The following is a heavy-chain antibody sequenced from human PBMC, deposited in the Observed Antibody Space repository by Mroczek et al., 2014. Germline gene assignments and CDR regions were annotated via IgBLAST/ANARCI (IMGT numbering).Heavy chain of an antibody. V-gene: IGHV4-59*01. CDR1: GGSISSYY. J-gene: IGHJ4*02. CDR2: IYYSGST. D-gene: IGHD6-13*01. CDR3: ARAKGSSWQTFDY. Sequence: QVQLQQWGPGLVKPSETLSLTCTVSGGSISSYYWSWIRQPPGKGLEWIGYIYYSGSTNYNPSLKSRVTISVDTSKNQFSLKLSSVTAADTAVYYCARAKGSSWQTFDYWGQGTLVTVSS.